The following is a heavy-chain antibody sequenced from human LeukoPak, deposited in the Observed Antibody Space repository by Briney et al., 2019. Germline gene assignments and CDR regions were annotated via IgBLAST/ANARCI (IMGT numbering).Heavy chain of an antibody. Sequence: PSETLSLTRTVSGRSISSYYWSWIRQPPGKGLEWIGYIYYSGSTNYNPSLKSRVTISVDTSKNQLSLKLSSVTAADTAVYYCARRFSNSHFDYWGQGTLVTVSS. D-gene: IGHD6-6*01. V-gene: IGHV4-59*01. CDR1: GRSISSYY. CDR3: ARRFSNSHFDY. CDR2: IYYSGST. J-gene: IGHJ4*02.